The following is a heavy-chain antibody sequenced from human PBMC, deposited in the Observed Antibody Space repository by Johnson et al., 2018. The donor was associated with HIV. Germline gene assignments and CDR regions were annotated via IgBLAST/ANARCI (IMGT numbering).Heavy chain of an antibody. CDR2: ISTAGDT. CDR1: GFTFSSYD. J-gene: IGHJ3*02. Sequence: VQLVESGGGLVQPGGSLRLSCAASGFTFSSYDMHWVRQATGKGLEWVSAISTAGDTYYPGSVKGRSTIYRENAKNSLYLQMNSLGAGDTAVYYCAKVVTYYYDHDAFDIWGQGTMVTVSS. V-gene: IGHV3-13*01. D-gene: IGHD3-22*01. CDR3: AKVVTYYYDHDAFDI.